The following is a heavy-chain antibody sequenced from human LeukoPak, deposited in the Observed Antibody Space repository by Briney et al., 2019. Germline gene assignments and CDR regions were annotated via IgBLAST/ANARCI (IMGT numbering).Heavy chain of an antibody. Sequence: GGSLRLSCAASGFTFSGYAMTWVRQAPGKGLEWVSTISSSGVSTNYADSVKGRFTISRDNFKNTLYLQMNSLRAEDTALYYCARNDSGGYYSVWGQGTLVTVSS. CDR1: GFTFSGYA. V-gene: IGHV3-23*01. CDR2: ISSSGVST. CDR3: ARNDSGGYYSV. J-gene: IGHJ4*02. D-gene: IGHD3-22*01.